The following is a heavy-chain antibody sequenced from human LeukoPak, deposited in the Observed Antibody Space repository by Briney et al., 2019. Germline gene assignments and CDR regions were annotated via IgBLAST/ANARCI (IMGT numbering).Heavy chain of an antibody. Sequence: GGSLRLSCAASGFTFSTSAMSWVRQAPGKGLEYVSTVSGGGGTSTYYTDSLAGRFIISRDDPKNTLYLQMSSLRVEDTAVYYCAKGGGLLWLGESPRWFDPWGQGTLVTVSS. CDR1: GFTFSTSA. V-gene: IGHV3-23*01. D-gene: IGHD3-10*01. CDR3: AKGGGLLWLGESPRWFDP. J-gene: IGHJ5*02. CDR2: VSGGGGTST.